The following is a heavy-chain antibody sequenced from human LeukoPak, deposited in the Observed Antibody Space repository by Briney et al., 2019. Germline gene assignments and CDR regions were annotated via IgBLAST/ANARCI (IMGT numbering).Heavy chain of an antibody. Sequence: ASMKVSSKASGYTFTSYDINWVRQATGQGLEWMGWMNPNSGNTGYAQKLQGRVTMTRNTSISTAYMELSSLTSEDTAVYYCAIRFSRSSGSAIDYWGQGTLVTVAS. D-gene: IGHD3-10*01. CDR2: MNPNSGNT. V-gene: IGHV1-8*01. J-gene: IGHJ4*02. CDR1: GYTFTSYD. CDR3: AIRFSRSSGSAIDY.